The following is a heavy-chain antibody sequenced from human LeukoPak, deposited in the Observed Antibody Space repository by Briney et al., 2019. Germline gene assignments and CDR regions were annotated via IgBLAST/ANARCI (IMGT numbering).Heavy chain of an antibody. J-gene: IGHJ3*02. D-gene: IGHD3-3*01. Sequence: GGSLRLSCAASGFNFRNYAMSWVRQAPGKGLEWVSGSSANGGSTSYADSVKGRFTISRDNSKNTLYLQMNSLRAEDTAVYYCARGGAGFWSPHPTSYGFDIWGQGTMVTVSS. V-gene: IGHV3-23*01. CDR1: GFNFRNYA. CDR3: ARGGAGFWSPHPTSYGFDI. CDR2: SSANGGST.